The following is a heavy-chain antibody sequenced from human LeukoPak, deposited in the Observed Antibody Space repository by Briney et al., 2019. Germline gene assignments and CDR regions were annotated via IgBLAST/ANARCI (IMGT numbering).Heavy chain of an antibody. D-gene: IGHD2-8*01. V-gene: IGHV3-7*01. CDR2: IKQDGSEK. Sequence: PGGSLRLSCAASGFTFSSYWMSWVRQAPGKGLEWVANIKQDGSEKYYVDSVKGRFTISRDNAKNSLYLQMNSLRAEDTAVYYCARVLRRKFPYCTNGVCYKGNDAFDIWGQGTMVTVSS. J-gene: IGHJ3*02. CDR3: ARVLRRKFPYCTNGVCYKGNDAFDI. CDR1: GFTFSSYW.